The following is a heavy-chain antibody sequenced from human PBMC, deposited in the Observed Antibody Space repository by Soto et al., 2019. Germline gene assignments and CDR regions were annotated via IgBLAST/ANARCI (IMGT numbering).Heavy chain of an antibody. Sequence: RGESLKISCETSGYYFNTYWIRWVRQMPGEGLEWLGIIYPGASDTRMNPSFEGRVTISADRSLTTVYLQWTWLDASDTAMYYCARQVLGQTKYTSRSDYLDSWGQGTLVTVSS. CDR3: ARQVLGQTKYTSRSDYLDS. CDR1: GYYFNTYW. CDR2: IYPGASDT. V-gene: IGHV5-51*01. J-gene: IGHJ4*02. D-gene: IGHD2-8*02.